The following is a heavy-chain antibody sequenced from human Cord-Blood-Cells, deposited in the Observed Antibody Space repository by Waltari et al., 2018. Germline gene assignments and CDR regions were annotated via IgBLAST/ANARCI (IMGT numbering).Heavy chain of an antibody. Sequence: QVQLQQWGAGLLKPSETLSLTCAVYGGSFSGYYWTWIRQPPGKGLEWIGEINHSGRTNYNPSLKSRVTISVDTSKNQFSLKLSSVTAADTAVYYCARGPIFGVVINWFDPWGQGILVTVSS. CDR1: GGSFSGYY. CDR2: INHSGRT. CDR3: ARGPIFGVVINWFDP. V-gene: IGHV4-34*01. J-gene: IGHJ5*02. D-gene: IGHD3-3*01.